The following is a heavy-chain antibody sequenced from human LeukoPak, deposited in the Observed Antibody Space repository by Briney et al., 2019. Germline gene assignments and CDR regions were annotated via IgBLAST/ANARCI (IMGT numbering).Heavy chain of an antibody. V-gene: IGHV3-23*01. D-gene: IGHD5-12*01. CDR3: AKGTSGYDTSWFDY. J-gene: IGHJ4*02. CDR2: ISGSGGST. CDR1: GFTFSDYY. Sequence: GGSLRLSCAASGFTFSDYYMSWIRQAPGKGLEWVSAISGSGGSTYYADSVKGRFTISRDNSKNTLYLQMNSLRAEDTAVYYCAKGTSGYDTSWFDYWGQGTLVTVSS.